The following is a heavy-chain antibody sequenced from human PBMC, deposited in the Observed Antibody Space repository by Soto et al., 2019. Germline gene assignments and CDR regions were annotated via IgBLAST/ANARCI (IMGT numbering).Heavy chain of an antibody. CDR2: ISGSGGST. Sequence: PGGSLRLSCAASGFTFSSYAMGWVRQAHGKGLEWVSAISGSGGSTYYADSVKGRFTISRDNSKNTLYLQMNSLRAEDTAVYYCAKWDTGIQLWSFFDYWGQGTLVTVSS. CDR1: GFTFSSYA. J-gene: IGHJ4*02. V-gene: IGHV3-23*01. CDR3: AKWDTGIQLWSFFDY. D-gene: IGHD5-18*01.